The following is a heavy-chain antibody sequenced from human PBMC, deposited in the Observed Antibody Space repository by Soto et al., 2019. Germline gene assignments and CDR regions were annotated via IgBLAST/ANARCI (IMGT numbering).Heavy chain of an antibody. Sequence: GGSLRLSWAASGFTFSSYAMSWVRQAPGKGLEWVSAISGSAVNTYYADSVKGRFTISRDNSKNTLSLQMNSLRAEDTAVYYCAKQVRDGTSSPYYFDYWGQGTLVTVSS. CDR2: ISGSAVNT. CDR1: GFTFSSYA. CDR3: AKQVRDGTSSPYYFDY. J-gene: IGHJ4*02. V-gene: IGHV3-23*01. D-gene: IGHD6-6*01.